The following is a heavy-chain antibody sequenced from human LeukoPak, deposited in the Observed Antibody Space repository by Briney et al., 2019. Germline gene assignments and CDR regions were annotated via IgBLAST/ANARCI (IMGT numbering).Heavy chain of an antibody. D-gene: IGHD1-20*01. J-gene: IGHJ6*03. CDR2: IYYSGST. CDR3: ARGYNWNYYYYYYMDV. V-gene: IGHV4-39*07. Sequence: SETLSLTCTVSGGSISSSSYYWGWIRQPPGKGLEWIGSIYYSGSTNYNPSLKSRVTISVDTSKNQFSLKLSSVTAADTAVYYCARGYNWNYYYYYYMDVWGKGTTVTVSS. CDR1: GGSISSSSYY.